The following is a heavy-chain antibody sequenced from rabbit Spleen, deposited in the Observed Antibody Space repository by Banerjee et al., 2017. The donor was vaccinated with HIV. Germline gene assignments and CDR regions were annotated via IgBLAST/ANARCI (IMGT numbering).Heavy chain of an antibody. Sequence: QEQLVESGGGLVQPGGSLKLSCTASGFSFSNKAVMCWVRQAPGKGLEWIACINAITGKAVYASWAKGRFTFSKTSSTTVTLQVTSLTVADTATYFCARDTGTSFSTYGMDLWGPGTLVTVS. D-gene: IGHD8-1*01. CDR2: INAITGKA. J-gene: IGHJ6*01. CDR3: ARDTGTSFSTYGMDL. CDR1: GFSFSNKAV. V-gene: IGHV1S45*01.